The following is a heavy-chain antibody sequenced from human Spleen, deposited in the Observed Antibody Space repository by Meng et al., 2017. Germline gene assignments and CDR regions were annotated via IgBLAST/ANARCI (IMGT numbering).Heavy chain of an antibody. CDR3: ARGPTTMAHDFDY. J-gene: IGHJ4*02. V-gene: IGHV4-4*02. D-gene: IGHD4-11*01. CDR1: GGSISSSNW. Sequence: QGQLQDAGPGLVKPSGTLSLPCAGSGGSISSSNWWSWVRQPPGKGLEWIGENNHSGSTNYNPSLESRATISVDTSQNNLPLKLSSVTAADSAVYYCARGPTTMAHDFDYWGQGTLVTVSS. CDR2: NNHSGST.